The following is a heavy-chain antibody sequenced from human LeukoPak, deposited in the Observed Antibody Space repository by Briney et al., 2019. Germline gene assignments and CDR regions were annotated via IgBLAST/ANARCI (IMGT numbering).Heavy chain of an antibody. V-gene: IGHV1-2*02. Sequence: ASVKVSCKASGYTFTGYYMHWVRQAPGQGLEWMGWINPNSGGTNYAQKFQGRVTMTRDTSISTAYMELSRLRSDDTAVYYCARTRIVGATSWFDPWGQGTLVTVSS. D-gene: IGHD1-26*01. CDR2: INPNSGGT. CDR3: ARTRIVGATSWFDP. CDR1: GYTFTGYY. J-gene: IGHJ5*02.